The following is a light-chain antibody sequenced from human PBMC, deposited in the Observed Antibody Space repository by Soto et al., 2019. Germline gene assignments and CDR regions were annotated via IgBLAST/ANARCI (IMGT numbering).Light chain of an antibody. CDR3: QQYYSYHPL. J-gene: IGKJ4*01. CDR1: QGISSY. V-gene: IGKV1-8*01. CDR2: AAS. Sequence: AIRMTQSPSSLSASTGDRVTITCRASQGISSYLAWYQQKPGKAPKLLIYAASTLQSGVPSRFSGSGSGTDFTLTISCLQSEDFATYYCQQYYSYHPLFGGGTKVEIK.